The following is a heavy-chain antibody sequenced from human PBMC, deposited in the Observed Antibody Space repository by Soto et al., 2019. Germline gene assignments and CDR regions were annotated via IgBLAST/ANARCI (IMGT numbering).Heavy chain of an antibody. Sequence: QVQLVQSGAEVKKPGASVKVSCKASGYTFTSYYMHWVRQAPGQGLEWMGIINPSGGSTSYAQKFQGRVTMTRDTSTSTVYMELSSLRSEDKAVYYCARDPAIFVQSRGAGFHYWGQGTLVTVSS. CDR3: ARDPAIFVQSRGAGFHY. D-gene: IGHD3-3*01. J-gene: IGHJ4*02. CDR2: INPSGGST. V-gene: IGHV1-46*01. CDR1: GYTFTSYY.